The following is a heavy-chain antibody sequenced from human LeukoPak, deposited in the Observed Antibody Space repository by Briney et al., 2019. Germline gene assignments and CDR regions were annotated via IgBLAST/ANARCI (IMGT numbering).Heavy chain of an antibody. J-gene: IGHJ4*02. V-gene: IGHV4-34*01. D-gene: IGHD6-13*01. CDR1: GGSFSGYY. Sequence: SETLSLTCAVYGGSFSGYYWSWIRQPPGKGLEWIGEINHSGSTNYNPSLKSRVTISVDTSKNQFSLKLSSVTAADTAVYYCAREIAAAGTVRLDYWGQGTLVTVSS. CDR2: INHSGST. CDR3: AREIAAAGTVRLDY.